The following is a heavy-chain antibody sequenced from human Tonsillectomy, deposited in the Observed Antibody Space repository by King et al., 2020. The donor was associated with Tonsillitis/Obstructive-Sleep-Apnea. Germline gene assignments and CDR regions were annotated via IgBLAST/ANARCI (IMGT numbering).Heavy chain of an antibody. Sequence: VQLVESGAEVKKPGESLRISCKGSGYSFTSYWISWVRQMPGKGLEWMGRIDPSDSYTNYSPSFQGHVTISADKSISTAYLQWSSLKASDTAMYYCLIAVAGNDAFDIWGQGTMVTVSS. CDR2: IDPSDSYT. D-gene: IGHD6-19*01. CDR3: LIAVAGNDAFDI. J-gene: IGHJ3*02. V-gene: IGHV5-10-1*03. CDR1: GYSFTSYW.